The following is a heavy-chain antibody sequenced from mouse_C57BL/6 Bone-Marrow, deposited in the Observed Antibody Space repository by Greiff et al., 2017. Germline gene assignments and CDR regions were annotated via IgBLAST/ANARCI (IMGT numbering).Heavy chain of an antibody. V-gene: IGHV1-66*01. CDR1: GYSFTSYY. CDR3: ARRDYYGSDY. D-gene: IGHD1-1*01. J-gene: IGHJ2*01. Sequence: QVQLQQSGPELVKPGASVKISCKASGYSFTSYYIHWVKQRPGQGLEWIGWIYPGSGNTKYNEKFKGKATLTADTSSSTAYMQLSSLTSEDSAVYYCARRDYYGSDYWGQGTTLTVSS. CDR2: IYPGSGNT.